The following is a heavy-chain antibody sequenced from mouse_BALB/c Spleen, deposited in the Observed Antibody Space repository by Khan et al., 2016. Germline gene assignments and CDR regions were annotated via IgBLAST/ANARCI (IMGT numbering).Heavy chain of an antibody. CDR2: IYPGDGDT. J-gene: IGHJ3*01. D-gene: IGHD1-1*02. CDR3: AGGTPFAN. Sequence: QVQLQQSGAELVRPGSSVKISCKASGFAFSSYWMNWVKQRPGQGLEWIGQIYPGDGDTNYNGQFKGKATLPADKSSSTAYMQLSSLTSEDSAVYFCAGGTPFANWGQGTLFTVSA. V-gene: IGHV1-80*01. CDR1: GFAFSSYW.